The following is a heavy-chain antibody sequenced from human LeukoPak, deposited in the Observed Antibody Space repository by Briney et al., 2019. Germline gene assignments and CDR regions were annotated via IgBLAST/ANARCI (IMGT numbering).Heavy chain of an antibody. CDR2: INGDGSDT. Sequence: QPGGSLRLSCAASGFTFSSYWMHWVRQAPGKGLVWVSCINGDGSDTNYADSVKGRFTISRDNAKNTLYLQMNSLRAEDTAVYYCARDRANFDYWGQGTLVTVSS. J-gene: IGHJ4*02. CDR1: GFTFSSYW. CDR3: ARDRANFDY. V-gene: IGHV3-74*01.